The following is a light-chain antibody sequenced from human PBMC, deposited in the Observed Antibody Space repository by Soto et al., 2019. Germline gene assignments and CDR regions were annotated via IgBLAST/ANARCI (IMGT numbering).Light chain of an antibody. V-gene: IGKV4-1*01. CDR1: QNVLYKSNNENY. Sequence: SLXERATINCKSSQNVLYKSNNENYLAXXQQKXGQPPKLLXXWASXRKPGVPDRFSGXXXXSDFTLTIXSLQAQDVAVYYCQQYYNTPPYTFGQGTKLEI. J-gene: IGKJ2*01. CDR2: WAS. CDR3: QQYYNTPPYT.